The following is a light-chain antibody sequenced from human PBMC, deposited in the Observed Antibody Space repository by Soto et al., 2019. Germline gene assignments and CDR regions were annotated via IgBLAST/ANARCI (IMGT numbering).Light chain of an antibody. J-gene: IGLJ3*02. V-gene: IGLV2-14*01. CDR2: DVS. Sequence: QSALTQPASVSGSPGPSITISCTGTSSDVGRYIYVSWYQQHPGRAPKLMIYDVSNRPSGVSNRFSGSKSGNTASLTISGLQAEDEADYYCSSYTASSTLVFGGGTKLTVL. CDR3: SSYTASSTLV. CDR1: SSDVGRYIY.